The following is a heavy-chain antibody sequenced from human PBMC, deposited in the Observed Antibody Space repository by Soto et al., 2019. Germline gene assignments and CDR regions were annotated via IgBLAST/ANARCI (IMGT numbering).Heavy chain of an antibody. V-gene: IGHV1-18*01. CDR2: ISAYNVNT. Sequence: GASVKVSCKASGYTFTSYGISLVRQAPVQVLELIVWISAYNVNTDYSQKLQGRLTIATYTSTSTAYMELRSLRSDDTAVYYCARDLVVVAQRYNWFDPWG. CDR1: GYTFTSYG. CDR3: ARDLVVVAQRYNWFDP. D-gene: IGHD2-15*01. J-gene: IGHJ5*02.